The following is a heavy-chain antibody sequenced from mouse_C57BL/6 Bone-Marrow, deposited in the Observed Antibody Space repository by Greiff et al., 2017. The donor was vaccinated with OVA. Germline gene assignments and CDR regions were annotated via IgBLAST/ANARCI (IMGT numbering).Heavy chain of an antibody. CDR2: INYDGSST. CDR1: GFTFSDYY. CDR3: ARGDYGSSYPYLDY. D-gene: IGHD1-1*01. Sequence: EVQLVESEGGLVQPGSSMKLSCTASGFTFSDYYMAWVRQVPEKGLEWVANINYDGSSTYYLDYLKSRFIISRDNAKNILYLQMSSLKSEDTATYYCARGDYGSSYPYLDYWGQGTTLTVTS. V-gene: IGHV5-16*01. J-gene: IGHJ2*01.